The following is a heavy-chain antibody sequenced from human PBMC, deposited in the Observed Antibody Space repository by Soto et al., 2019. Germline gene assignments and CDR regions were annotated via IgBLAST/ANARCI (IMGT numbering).Heavy chain of an antibody. V-gene: IGHV4-59*01. Sequence: KTSETLSLTCTVSGGSISSYYWSWIRQPPGKGLEWIGYIYYSGSTNYNPSLKSRVTISVDTSKNQFSLKLSSVTAADTAVYYCAREEGYDGSYSYWGQGTLVTVSS. D-gene: IGHD3-22*01. CDR3: AREEGYDGSYSY. CDR1: GGSISSYY. J-gene: IGHJ4*02. CDR2: IYYSGST.